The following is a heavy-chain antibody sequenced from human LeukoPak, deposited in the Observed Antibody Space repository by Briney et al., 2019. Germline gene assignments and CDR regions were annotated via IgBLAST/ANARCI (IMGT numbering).Heavy chain of an antibody. V-gene: IGHV1-46*01. CDR3: ARDGVAAAGGDY. Sequence: ASVKVSCKASGNTFTSYYMHWVRQAPGQGLEWMGIINPSGGSTSYAQKFQGRVTMTRDTSTSTVYMELSSLRSEDTAVYYCARDGVAAAGGDYWGQGTLVTVSS. CDR2: INPSGGST. J-gene: IGHJ4*02. CDR1: GNTFTSYY. D-gene: IGHD6-13*01.